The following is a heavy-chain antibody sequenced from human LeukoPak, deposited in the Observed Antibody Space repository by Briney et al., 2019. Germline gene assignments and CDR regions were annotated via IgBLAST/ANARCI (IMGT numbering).Heavy chain of an antibody. V-gene: IGHV3-23*01. CDR1: GFTFSSYA. J-gene: IGHJ4*02. CDR3: AKGPDPRVDTAMGYYLDY. D-gene: IGHD5-18*01. Sequence: GGSLRLSCAASGFTFSSYAMSWVRQAPGKGLEWVSAISGSGGSTYYADSVKGRFTISRDNSKNTLYLQMNSLRAEDTAVYYCAKGPDPRVDTAMGYYLDYWGQGTLVTVSS. CDR2: ISGSGGST.